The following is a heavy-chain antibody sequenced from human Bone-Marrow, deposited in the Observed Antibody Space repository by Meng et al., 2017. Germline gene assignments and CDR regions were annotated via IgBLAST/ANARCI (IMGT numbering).Heavy chain of an antibody. J-gene: IGHJ3*02. CDR1: GFTFSSYW. CDR2: IKQDGSEK. V-gene: IGHV3-7*01. Sequence: GESLKISCAASGFTFSSYWMSWVRQAPGKGLEWVANIKQDGSEKYYVDSVKGRFTISRDNAKNSLYLQMNSLRAEDTAVYYCARGAGYYDSSGDDAFDIWGQGTMVTVSS. D-gene: IGHD3-22*01. CDR3: ARGAGYYDSSGDDAFDI.